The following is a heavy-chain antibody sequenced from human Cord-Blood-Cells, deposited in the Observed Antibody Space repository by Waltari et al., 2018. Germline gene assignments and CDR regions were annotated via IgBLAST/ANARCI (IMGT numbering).Heavy chain of an antibody. Sequence: EVQLVESGGGLVQPGRSLRLSCAASGFTFDAYAMHWVRQAPGKGLAWVSGISWNSGSIGDADSVKGRFTISRDNAKNSLYLQMNSLRAEDTALYYCAKDTNEYDDSSGYDYWGQGTLVTVSS. CDR2: ISWNSGSI. CDR3: AKDTNEYDDSSGYDY. J-gene: IGHJ4*02. CDR1: GFTFDAYA. V-gene: IGHV3-9*01. D-gene: IGHD3-22*01.